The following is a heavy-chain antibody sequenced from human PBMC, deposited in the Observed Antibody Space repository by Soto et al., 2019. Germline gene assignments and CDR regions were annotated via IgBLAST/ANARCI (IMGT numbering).Heavy chain of an antibody. Sequence: SETLSLTCTVSGGSISSGGYYWSWIRQHPGKGLEWIGYIYYSGSTYYNPSLKSRVTISVDTSKNQFSLKLSSVTAADTAVYYCARDIATHTPLGGYYYYGMDVWGQGTTVTVSS. CDR3: ARDIATHTPLGGYYYYGMDV. D-gene: IGHD1-26*01. V-gene: IGHV4-31*03. CDR2: IYYSGST. CDR1: GGSISSGGYY. J-gene: IGHJ6*02.